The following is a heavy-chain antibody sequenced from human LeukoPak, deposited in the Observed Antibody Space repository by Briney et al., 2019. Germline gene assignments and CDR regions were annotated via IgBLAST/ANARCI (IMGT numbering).Heavy chain of an antibody. CDR1: GFTFSSYA. V-gene: IGHV3-23*01. J-gene: IGHJ3*02. D-gene: IGHD2-2*01. CDR2: ISGSGGST. Sequence: GGSLRLSCAASGFTFSSYAMSWVRQAQGMGLEWVSAISGSGGSTYYADSVKGRFTISRDNSKSTLYLQMNSLRAEDTAVYYCATTLVVVPAANAMGAFDIWGQGTMVTVSS. CDR3: ATTLVVVPAANAMGAFDI.